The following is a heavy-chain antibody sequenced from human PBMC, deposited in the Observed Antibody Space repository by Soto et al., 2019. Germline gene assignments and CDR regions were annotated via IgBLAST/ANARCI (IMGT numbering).Heavy chain of an antibody. J-gene: IGHJ4*02. D-gene: IGHD6-19*01. V-gene: IGHV4-31*03. CDR3: AREMHSSGWYFDS. Sequence: SETLSLTCTVSGGSISSGGYYWSWIRQHPGKGLEWIGYIYCSGSTYYNPSLKSRVTISVDTSKNQFSLKLSSVTAADTAVYYCAREMHSSGWYFDSWGQGTLVTVSS. CDR1: GGSISSGGYY. CDR2: IYCSGST.